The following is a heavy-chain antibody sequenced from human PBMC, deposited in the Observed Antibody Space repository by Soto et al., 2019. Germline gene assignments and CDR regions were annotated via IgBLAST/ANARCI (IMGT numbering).Heavy chain of an antibody. J-gene: IGHJ4*02. D-gene: IGHD6-13*01. V-gene: IGHV3-30-3*01. CDR2: ISYDGSNK. Sequence: GGSLRLSCAASGFTFSSYAMHWVRQAPGKGLEWVAVISYDGSNKYYADSVKGRFTISRDNSKNTLYLQMNSLRAEDTAVYYCARAHIAAAGTPAGSNLFDYWGQGTLVTVSS. CDR1: GFTFSSYA. CDR3: ARAHIAAAGTPAGSNLFDY.